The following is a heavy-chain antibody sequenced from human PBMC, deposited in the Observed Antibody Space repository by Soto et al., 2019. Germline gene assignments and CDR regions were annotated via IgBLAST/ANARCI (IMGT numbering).Heavy chain of an antibody. Sequence: GGSLRLSCAASGFTFSSYGMHWVRQAPGKGLEWVAVISYDGSNKYYADSVKGRFTISRDNSKNTLYLQMNSLRAEDTAVYYCAKDLRQQLVPGNYYYYGMDVWGQGTTVTVSS. CDR3: AKDLRQQLVPGNYYYYGMDV. CDR2: ISYDGSNK. CDR1: GFTFSSYG. J-gene: IGHJ6*02. V-gene: IGHV3-30*18. D-gene: IGHD6-13*01.